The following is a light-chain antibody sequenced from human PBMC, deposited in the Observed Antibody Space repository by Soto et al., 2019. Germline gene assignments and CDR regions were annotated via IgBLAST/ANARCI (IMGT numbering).Light chain of an antibody. J-gene: IGKJ2*01. V-gene: IGKV1-33*01. CDR3: QQYDNLPPYT. CDR2: DAS. Sequence: DIQMTQSPSSLSASVGDRVTITCQASQDISNYLNWYQQKPGKAPKLLIYDASNLETGVPSRFSGSGSGTDVTFTISSLQPEDIATYYCQQYDNLPPYTFGHGTKLEIK. CDR1: QDISNY.